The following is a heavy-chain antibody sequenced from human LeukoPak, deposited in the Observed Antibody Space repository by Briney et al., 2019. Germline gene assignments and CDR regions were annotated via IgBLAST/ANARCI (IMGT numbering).Heavy chain of an antibody. CDR1: GGTFSSYA. D-gene: IGHD6-13*01. J-gene: IGHJ3*02. V-gene: IGHV1-69*05. CDR2: IIPIFGTA. CDR3: ARDRGYKDLIAAAGNQDAFDI. Sequence: GSSVKVSCKASGGTFSSYAISWVRQAPGQGLEWMGGIIPIFGTANYAQKFQGRVTITTDESTSTAYMELSSLRSEDTAVYYCARDRGYKDLIAAAGNQDAFDIWGQGTMVTVSS.